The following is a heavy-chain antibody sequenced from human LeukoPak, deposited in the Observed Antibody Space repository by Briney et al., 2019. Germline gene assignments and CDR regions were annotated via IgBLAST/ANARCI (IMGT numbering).Heavy chain of an antibody. CDR3: AREGLRYFDSLPRYGMDV. CDR1: GYTFTSYA. V-gene: IGHV1-3*01. Sequence: GSVKVSCKASGYTFTSYAMHGVRQAPGQRLECMGWINAGNGKTKFSQKFQGRVTITRDTSASTAYMELSSLRSEDTAVYYCAREGLRYFDSLPRYGMDVWGKGTTVTVSS. D-gene: IGHD3-9*01. J-gene: IGHJ6*04. CDR2: INAGNGKT.